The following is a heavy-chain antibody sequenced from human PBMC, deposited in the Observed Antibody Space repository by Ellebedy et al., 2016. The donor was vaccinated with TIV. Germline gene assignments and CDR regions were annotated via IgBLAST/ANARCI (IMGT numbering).Heavy chain of an antibody. V-gene: IGHV1-69*13. CDR2: IIPIFGTA. J-gene: IGHJ4*02. CDR1: GGTFSSYA. Sequence: ASVKVSCKASGGTFSSYAISWVRQAPGQGLEWMGGIIPIFGTANYAQKFQGRVTITADESTSTAYMELSRLRSDDTAVYYCASHNLRLGYCSSTSCASFDYWGQGTLVTVSS. D-gene: IGHD2-2*01. CDR3: ASHNLRLGYCSSTSCASFDY.